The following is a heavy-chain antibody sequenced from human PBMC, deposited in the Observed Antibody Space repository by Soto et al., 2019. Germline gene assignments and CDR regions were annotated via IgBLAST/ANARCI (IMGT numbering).Heavy chain of an antibody. CDR3: AREATDRYDHWFDP. CDR2: IYYSGST. Sequence: SETLSLTRTVSGGSISSGGYYWSWIRQHPGKGLEWIGYIYYSGSTYYNPSLKSRVTISVDTSKNQFSLKLSSVTAADTAVYYCAREATDRYDHWFDPWGQGTLVTVSS. D-gene: IGHD5-12*01. CDR1: GGSISSGGYY. V-gene: IGHV4-31*03. J-gene: IGHJ5*02.